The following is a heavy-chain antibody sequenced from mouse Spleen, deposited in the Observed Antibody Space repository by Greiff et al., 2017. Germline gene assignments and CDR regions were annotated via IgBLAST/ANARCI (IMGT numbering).Heavy chain of an antibody. Sequence: QVQLQQPGAELVKPGASVKLSCKASGYTFTSYWMQWVKQRPGQGLEWIGEIDPSDSYTNYNQKFKGKATLTVDTSSSTAYMQLSSLTSEDSAVYYCAYRYDNYAMDYWGQGTSVTVSS. CDR2: IDPSDSYT. J-gene: IGHJ4*01. D-gene: IGHD2-14*01. V-gene: IGHV1-50*01. CDR3: AYRYDNYAMDY. CDR1: GYTFTSYW.